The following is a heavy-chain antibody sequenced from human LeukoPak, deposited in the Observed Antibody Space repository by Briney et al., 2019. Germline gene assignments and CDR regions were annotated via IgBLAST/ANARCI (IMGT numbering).Heavy chain of an antibody. CDR3: ARALVRGLVKGAWFDP. CDR1: GYTFPDSY. V-gene: IGHV1-2*02. J-gene: IGHJ5*02. CDR2: TDPTTGGT. D-gene: IGHD3-10*01. Sequence: GASVKVSCKASGYTFPDSYMHWVRQARGQGLEWMGWTDPTTGGTNYAQKFQGRVTMTRDTSINTGYMELTRLTLDDTAVYYCARALVRGLVKGAWFDPWGQGTLVTVSA.